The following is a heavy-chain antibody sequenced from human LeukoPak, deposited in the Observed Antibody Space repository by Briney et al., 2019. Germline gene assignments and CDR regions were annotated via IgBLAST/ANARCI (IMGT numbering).Heavy chain of an antibody. CDR1: GFSLSTSGVG. CDR2: IFSNDEK. J-gene: IGHJ5*02. CDR3: ARRLGYCSSTSCYAGTGWFDP. Sequence: SGPTLVKPTQTLTLTCTFSGFSLSTSGVGVGWIRQPPGKALEWLAHIFSNDEKSYSTSLKSRLTISKDTSKSQVVLTMTNMDPVDTATYYCARRLGYCSSTSCYAGTGWFDPWGQGTLVTISS. V-gene: IGHV2-26*01. D-gene: IGHD2-2*01.